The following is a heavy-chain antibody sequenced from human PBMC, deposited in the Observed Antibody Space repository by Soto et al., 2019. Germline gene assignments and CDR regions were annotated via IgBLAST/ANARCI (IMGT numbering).Heavy chain of an antibody. D-gene: IGHD1-26*01. J-gene: IGHJ4*02. CDR1: GFSFTPSGGG. V-gene: IGHV2-5*02. CDR3: AHMVGATGFDY. CDR2: IYWDDDK. Sequence: QITLKESVPTLVKPTQTLTLTSPSLGFSFTPSGGGVGGIGHPPGKALGWLALIYWDDDKRYSPSLKSRLTITKDTSKNQVVLTMTNMDPVDTATYYCAHMVGATGFDYWGQGTLVTISS.